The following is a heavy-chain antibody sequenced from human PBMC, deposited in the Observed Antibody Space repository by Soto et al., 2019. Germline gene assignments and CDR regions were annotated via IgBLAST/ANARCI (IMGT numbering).Heavy chain of an antibody. V-gene: IGHV3-30*03. Sequence: GGSLRLSCAASGFTFSSYGMHWVRQAPGKGLEWVAVISYDGSNKYYADSVKGRFTISRDNSKNTLYLQMNSLRAEDTAVYYCAREDSGYDGYGMDVWGQGTTVTVSS. J-gene: IGHJ6*02. CDR1: GFTFSSYG. CDR2: ISYDGSNK. CDR3: AREDSGYDGYGMDV. D-gene: IGHD5-12*01.